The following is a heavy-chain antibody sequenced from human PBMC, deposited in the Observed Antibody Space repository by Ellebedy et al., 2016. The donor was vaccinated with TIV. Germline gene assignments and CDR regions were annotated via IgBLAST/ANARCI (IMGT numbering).Heavy chain of an antibody. CDR1: GFTFSSYA. J-gene: IGHJ6*02. CDR3: ARDGRHLDDYFYNSMDV. V-gene: IGHV3-30-3*01. D-gene: IGHD1-14*01. CDR2: ISYEGSNK. Sequence: GESLKISCAASGFTFSSYAMHWVRQAPGKGLEWVAHISYEGSNKHYADSVKGRFTIARDNSKNTLYLQMNSLRVEDTAVYYCARDGRHLDDYFYNSMDVWGQGTTVTVSS.